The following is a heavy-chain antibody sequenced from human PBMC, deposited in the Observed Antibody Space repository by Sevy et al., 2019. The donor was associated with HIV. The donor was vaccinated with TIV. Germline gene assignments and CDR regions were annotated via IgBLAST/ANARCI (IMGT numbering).Heavy chain of an antibody. D-gene: IGHD3-16*01. J-gene: IGHJ4*02. CDR3: ARDGGGRGFDY. CDR2: ISYDGSNK. CDR1: GFTFSSYA. V-gene: IGHV3-30-3*01. Sequence: GGSLRLSCAASGFTFSSYAMHWVRQAPGKGLEWVAVISYDGSNKYYADSVKGRFTISRDNSKNTLYLQTNSLRAEDTAVYYCARDGGGRGFDYWGQGTLVTVSS.